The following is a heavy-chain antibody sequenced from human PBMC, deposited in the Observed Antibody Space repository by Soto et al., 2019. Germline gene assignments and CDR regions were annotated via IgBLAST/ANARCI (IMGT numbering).Heavy chain of an antibody. J-gene: IGHJ6*03. D-gene: IGHD3-3*01. V-gene: IGHV3-74*01. Sequence: EVQLVESGGGLVQPGGSLRLSCAASGFTFSSYWMHWVRQAPGKGLVWVSRINSDGSSTSYADSVKGRFTISRDNAKNTQYLQMNSLRAEDTAVYYCARVRYDFWSGYYNGGYYYYMDVWGKGTTVTVSS. CDR2: INSDGSST. CDR1: GFTFSSYW. CDR3: ARVRYDFWSGYYNGGYYYYMDV.